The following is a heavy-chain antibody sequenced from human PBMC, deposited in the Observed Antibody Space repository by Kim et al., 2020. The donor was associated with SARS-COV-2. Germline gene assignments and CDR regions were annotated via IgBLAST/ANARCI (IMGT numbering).Heavy chain of an antibody. CDR2: INPNSGGT. CDR1: GYTFTGYY. Sequence: ASVKVSCKASGYTFTGYYMHWVRQAPGQGLEWMGWINPNSGGTNYAQKFQGRVTMTRDTSISTAYMELNRLRSDDTAVYYCARDFHHRAMVVLRGLTGYSSGWFDYWGQGTLVTVSS. CDR3: ARDFHHRAMVVLRGLTGYSSGWFDY. J-gene: IGHJ4*02. D-gene: IGHD6-19*01. V-gene: IGHV1-2*02.